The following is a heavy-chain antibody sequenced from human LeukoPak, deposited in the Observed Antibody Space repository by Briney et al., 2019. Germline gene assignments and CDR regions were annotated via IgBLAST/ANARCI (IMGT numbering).Heavy chain of an antibody. J-gene: IGHJ5*02. Sequence: PSETLSLTCTVSGGSSSSSSYYWGWIRQPPGKGLEWIGSIYYSGSTYYNPSLKSRLTISIDTSNNQFSLKLNSVTAADTAVYYCARSPGGVNNWFDPWGQGTLVTVSS. CDR1: GGSSSSSSYY. CDR2: IYYSGST. D-gene: IGHD2-8*01. V-gene: IGHV4-39*07. CDR3: ARSPGGVNNWFDP.